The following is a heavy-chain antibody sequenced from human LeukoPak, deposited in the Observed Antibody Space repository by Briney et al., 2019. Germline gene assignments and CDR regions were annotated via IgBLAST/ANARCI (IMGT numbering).Heavy chain of an antibody. CDR1: GFTFSTYW. D-gene: IGHD6-13*01. CDR2: ISSDGSIT. J-gene: IGHJ1*01. CDR3: TTPAAGPRAEYSLY. Sequence: GGSLRLSCAASGFTFSTYWMHWVRQAPGKGLVWVSRISSDGSITSYADSVKGRFTISRDNAKNSLYVEMNSLGVEDTAVYYCTTPAAGPRAEYSLYWGQGTLVTVSS. V-gene: IGHV3-74*01.